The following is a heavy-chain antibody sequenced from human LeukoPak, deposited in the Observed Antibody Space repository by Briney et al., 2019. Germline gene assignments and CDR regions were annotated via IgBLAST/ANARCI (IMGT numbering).Heavy chain of an antibody. D-gene: IGHD6-13*01. CDR3: ARCPGSWSGYDAFDI. CDR1: GGSFSGYY. CDR2: INHSGST. V-gene: IGHV4-34*01. Sequence: SETLSLTRAVYGGSFSGYYWSWTRQPPGKGLEWIGEINHSGSTNYNPSLKSRVTISVDTSKNLFSLKLSSVTAADTAVYYCARCPGSWSGYDAFDIWGQGTMVTVSS. J-gene: IGHJ3*02.